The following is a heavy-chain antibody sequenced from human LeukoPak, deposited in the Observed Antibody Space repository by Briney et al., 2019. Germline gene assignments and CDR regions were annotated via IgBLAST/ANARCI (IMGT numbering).Heavy chain of an antibody. J-gene: IGHJ4*02. CDR2: IYSGGST. Sequence: GGSLSLSCAASGFTVSSNYMSWVRQAPGKGLEWVSVIYSGGSTYYADSVKGRFTVSRHNSKNTLYLQMNSLRAEDTAVYYCARDPRELGELSNWGQGTLVTGSS. V-gene: IGHV3-53*04. D-gene: IGHD3-16*02. CDR1: GFTVSSNY. CDR3: ARDPRELGELSN.